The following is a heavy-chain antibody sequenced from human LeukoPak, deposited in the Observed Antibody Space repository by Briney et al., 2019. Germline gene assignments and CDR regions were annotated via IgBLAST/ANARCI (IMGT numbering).Heavy chain of an antibody. Sequence: SVKVSCKASGFTFSSSVMHWVRQARGQGLEWIGWIVVGSGNTNYAQKLLERVTMTRDMSTRTAYMELSSLSFEDTAVYYCAAELSVGKTYFDSWGQGTLVTVSS. CDR2: IVVGSGNT. V-gene: IGHV1-58*02. CDR3: AAELSVGKTYFDS. D-gene: IGHD1-26*01. J-gene: IGHJ4*02. CDR1: GFTFSSSV.